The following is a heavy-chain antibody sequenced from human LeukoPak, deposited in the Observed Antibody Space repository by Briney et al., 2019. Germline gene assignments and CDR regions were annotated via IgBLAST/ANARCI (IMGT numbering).Heavy chain of an antibody. CDR2: ISWNSGSI. J-gene: IGHJ6*03. CDR3: AKSSSSSDYYYYYMDV. D-gene: IGHD6-6*01. Sequence: PGGSLRLSCAASGFTFDDYAMHWVRRAPGKGLEWVSGISWNSGSIGYADSVKGRFTISRDNAKNSLYLQMNSLRAEDTALYYCAKSSSSSDYYYYYMDVWGKGTTVTVSS. V-gene: IGHV3-9*01. CDR1: GFTFDDYA.